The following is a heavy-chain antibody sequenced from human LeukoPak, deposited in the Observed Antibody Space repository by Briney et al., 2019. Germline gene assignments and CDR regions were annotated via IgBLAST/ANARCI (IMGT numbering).Heavy chain of an antibody. CDR2: IYYSGST. J-gene: IGHJ6*03. CDR3: ARQGSISDRHIVVVTTLPGYMDV. D-gene: IGHD2-21*02. Sequence: PSETLSLTCTVSGGSIGSSSYYWGWIRQPPGKGLEWIGSIYYSGSTYYNPSLKSRVTISVDTSKNQFSLKLSSVTAADTAVYYCARQGSISDRHIVVVTTLPGYMDVWGKGTTVTISS. V-gene: IGHV4-39*01. CDR1: GGSIGSSSYY.